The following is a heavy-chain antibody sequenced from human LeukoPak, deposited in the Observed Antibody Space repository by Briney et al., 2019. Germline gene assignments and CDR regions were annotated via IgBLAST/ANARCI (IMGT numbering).Heavy chain of an antibody. Sequence: GASVKVSCKASGYTFTGYYMHWVRQAPGQGLEWMGWINPNSGGTNYAQKFQGRVTMTRDTSISTAYMELSRLRSDDTAVYYCARGRITMVRGAIQGWFDPWGQGTLVTVSS. V-gene: IGHV1-2*02. CDR3: ARGRITMVRGAIQGWFDP. D-gene: IGHD3-10*01. J-gene: IGHJ5*02. CDR2: INPNSGGT. CDR1: GYTFTGYY.